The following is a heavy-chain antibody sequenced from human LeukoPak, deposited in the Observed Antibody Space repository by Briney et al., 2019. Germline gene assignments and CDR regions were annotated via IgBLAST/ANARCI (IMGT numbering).Heavy chain of an antibody. V-gene: IGHV3-30*18. CDR2: ISYDGSNK. Sequence: GGSLRLSCAASGFTFGSYSMHWVRQAPGKGLGWVAVISYDGSNKYYADSVKGRFTISRDNSKNTLYLQMNSLRAEDTAVYYCAKELRGYSYGLRNNWFDPWGQGTLVTVSS. CDR1: GFTFGSYS. CDR3: AKELRGYSYGLRNNWFDP. D-gene: IGHD5-18*01. J-gene: IGHJ5*02.